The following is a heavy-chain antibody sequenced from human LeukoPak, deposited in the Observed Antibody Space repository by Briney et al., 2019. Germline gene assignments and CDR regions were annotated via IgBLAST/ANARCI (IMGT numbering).Heavy chain of an antibody. CDR1: GGTFSSYA. CDR3: ARDPNEIHSSSATIIDP. D-gene: IGHD6-6*01. V-gene: IGHV1-69*04. Sequence: ASVKVSCKASGGTFSSYAISWVRQAPGQGLEWMGRIIPILGIANYAQKFQGRVTITADKSTSTAYMELSSLRSEDTAVYYCARDPNEIHSSSATIIDPWGQGTLVTVSS. J-gene: IGHJ5*02. CDR2: IIPILGIA.